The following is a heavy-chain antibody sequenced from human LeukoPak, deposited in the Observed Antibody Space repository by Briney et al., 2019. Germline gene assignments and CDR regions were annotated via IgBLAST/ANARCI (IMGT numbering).Heavy chain of an antibody. D-gene: IGHD7-27*01. CDR1: DGSISSGSYY. CDR2: IYTSGST. Sequence: SQTLSLTCTVSDGSISSGSYYWSWIRQPAGKGLEWIGRIYTSGSTNYNPSLKSRVTISVDTSKNQFSLKLSSVTAADTAVYYCARVRTNWGSGEYYFDYWGQGTLVTVSS. J-gene: IGHJ4*02. CDR3: ARVRTNWGSGEYYFDY. V-gene: IGHV4-61*02.